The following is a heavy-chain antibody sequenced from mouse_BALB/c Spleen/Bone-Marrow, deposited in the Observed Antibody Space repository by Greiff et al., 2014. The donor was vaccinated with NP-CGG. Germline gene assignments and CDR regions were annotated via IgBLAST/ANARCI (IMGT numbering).Heavy chain of an antibody. CDR1: GFSLTSYG. CDR3: ARGSYYEGAMDY. V-gene: IGHV2-9*02. J-gene: IGHJ4*01. Sequence: VMLVEPGPGLVAPSQSLSITCTVSGFSLTSYGVHWVRQPPGKVLEWLGVIWAGGSTNYNSALMSRLSISKDNSKSQVFLKMNSLQTDDTAMYYCARGSYYEGAMDYWGQGTSVTVSS. D-gene: IGHD1-1*01. CDR2: IWAGGST.